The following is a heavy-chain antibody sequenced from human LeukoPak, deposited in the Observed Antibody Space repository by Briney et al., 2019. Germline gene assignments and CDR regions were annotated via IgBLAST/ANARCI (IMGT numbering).Heavy chain of an antibody. CDR2: ISSSSSYI. CDR1: GFTFSSNS. D-gene: IGHD6-19*01. V-gene: IGHV3-21*01. Sequence: GGSLRLSCAASGFTFSSNSMNWVRQAPGTGLEWVSSISSSSSYIYYADSVKGRFTISRDNAKNSLYLQMNSLRAEDTAVYYCARKNGIAVAGGDASDIWGQGTMVTVSS. J-gene: IGHJ3*02. CDR3: ARKNGIAVAGGDASDI.